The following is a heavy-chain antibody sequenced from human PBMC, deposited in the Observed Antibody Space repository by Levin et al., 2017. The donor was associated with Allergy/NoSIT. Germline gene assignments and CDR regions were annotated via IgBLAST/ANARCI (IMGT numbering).Heavy chain of an antibody. Sequence: GESLKISCAASGFTFSSYAMHWVRQAPGKGLEWVAVISYDGSNKYYADSVKGRFTISRDNSKNTLYLQMNSLRAEDTAVYYCAREYWNYGYYYYGMDVWGQGTTVTVSS. V-gene: IGHV3-30*04. CDR1: GFTFSSYA. CDR3: AREYWNYGYYYYGMDV. J-gene: IGHJ6*02. CDR2: ISYDGSNK. D-gene: IGHD1-7*01.